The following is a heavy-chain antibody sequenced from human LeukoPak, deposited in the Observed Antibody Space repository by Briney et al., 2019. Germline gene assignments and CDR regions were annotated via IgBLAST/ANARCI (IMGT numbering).Heavy chain of an antibody. D-gene: IGHD2-21*01. Sequence: SETPSLTCTVSGGSISSYYWSWILQPPGKGLEWIGYIYYSGSTNYNPSLKSRVTISVDTSKNQFSLKLSSVTAADTAVYYCARGRGGDVVVIAPYYFDYWGQGTLVTVSS. V-gene: IGHV4-59*01. CDR2: IYYSGST. CDR1: GGSISSYY. CDR3: ARGRGGDVVVIAPYYFDY. J-gene: IGHJ4*02.